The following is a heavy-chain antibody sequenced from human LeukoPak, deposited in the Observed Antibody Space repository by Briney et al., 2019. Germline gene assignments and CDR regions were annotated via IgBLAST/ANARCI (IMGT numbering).Heavy chain of an antibody. CDR3: AGRRGDPYYYGSGTVTDAFDI. CDR1: GGSSSSCY. CDR2: IYTSGST. D-gene: IGHD3-10*01. J-gene: IGHJ3*02. V-gene: IGHV4-4*07. Sequence: PSETLSLTCTVSGGSSSSCYCSWIWNPAAEGHERIWRIYTSGSTNYNPSLQSRVTLSVDTSKNQFSLKLRSVTAADTAVYYCAGRRGDPYYYGSGTVTDAFDIWGQGTMVTVSS.